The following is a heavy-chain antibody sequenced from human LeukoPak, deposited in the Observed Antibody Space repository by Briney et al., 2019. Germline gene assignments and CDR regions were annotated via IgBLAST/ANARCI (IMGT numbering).Heavy chain of an antibody. V-gene: IGHV1-18*01. CDR2: ISASYYDT. D-gene: IGHD2-15*01. J-gene: IGHJ4*02. Sequence: GASVKVSCQPSRYTFTRYGISWVRQAPGHGLEWMGWISASYYDTRFAQRPQGRVSMTTDTSTNTAYMDLTSLTSDDTAVDYCARGTDCSGGSCDSQYFDYWGQGTLVTVSS. CDR3: ARGTDCSGGSCDSQYFDY. CDR1: RYTFTRYG.